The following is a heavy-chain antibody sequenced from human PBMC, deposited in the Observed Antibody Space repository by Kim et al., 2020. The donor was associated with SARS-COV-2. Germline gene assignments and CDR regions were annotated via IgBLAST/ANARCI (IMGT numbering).Heavy chain of an antibody. CDR1: GGTFSSYA. D-gene: IGHD6-19*01. V-gene: IGHV1-69*13. CDR3: ARGPYSGWYEVDYYYYYGMDV. J-gene: IGHJ6*02. CDR2: IIPIFGTA. Sequence: SVKVSCKASGGTFSSYAISWVRQAPGQGLEWMGGIIPIFGTANYAQKFQGRVTITADESTSTAYMELSSLRSEDTAVYYCARGPYSGWYEVDYYYYYGMDVWGQGTTVTVSS.